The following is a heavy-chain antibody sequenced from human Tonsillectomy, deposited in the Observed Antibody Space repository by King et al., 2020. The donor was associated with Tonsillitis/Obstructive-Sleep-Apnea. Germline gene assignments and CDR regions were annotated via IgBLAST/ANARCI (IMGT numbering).Heavy chain of an antibody. CDR3: AGDHCSSTSCYGNYYYMDV. V-gene: IGHV4-59*01. D-gene: IGHD2-2*01. Sequence: VQLQESGPGLVKPSETLSLTCTVSGGSISSYYWSWIRQPPGKGLEWIGYIFYSGSTNYNPSLYRRVTISVDTSKNQFSLKLRSLTAADPAVYYCAGDHCSSTSCYGNYYYMDVWGKGTTVTVSS. CDR1: GGSISSYY. CDR2: IFYSGST. J-gene: IGHJ6*03.